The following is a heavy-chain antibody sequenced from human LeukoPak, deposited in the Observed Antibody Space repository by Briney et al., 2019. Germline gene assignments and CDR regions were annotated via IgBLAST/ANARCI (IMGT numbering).Heavy chain of an antibody. CDR1: GGSISSGGYS. J-gene: IGHJ3*02. CDR3: ARDRGALYSGYEFAFDI. V-gene: IGHV4-30-2*01. Sequence: SETLSLTCAVSGGSISSGGYSWSWLRQPPGKGREWGGYIYDSGSTYYNPCLKSRVTISVDRSKCHFSLKLSSVTAADTAVDYGARDRGALYSGYEFAFDIWGQGIMVTVSS. CDR2: IYDSGST. D-gene: IGHD5-12*01.